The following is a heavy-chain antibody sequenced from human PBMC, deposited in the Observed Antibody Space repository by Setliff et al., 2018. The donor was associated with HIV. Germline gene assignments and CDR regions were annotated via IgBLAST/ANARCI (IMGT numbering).Heavy chain of an antibody. J-gene: IGHJ5*02. D-gene: IGHD6-19*01. CDR1: GFTLSDHH. Sequence: GGSLRLSCAASGFTLSDHHMNWIRQAPGKGLEWVSYISHSGGTIKYGDSVRGRFTISRDIAKSSLYLQLDSLSVEDTAVYYCARDSGMAVVGTWRRLDPWGQGTLVTVSS. V-gene: IGHV3-11*01. CDR2: ISHSGGTI. CDR3: ARDSGMAVVGTWRRLDP.